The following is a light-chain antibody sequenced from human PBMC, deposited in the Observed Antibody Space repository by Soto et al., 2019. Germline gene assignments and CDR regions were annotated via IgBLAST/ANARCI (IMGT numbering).Light chain of an antibody. CDR2: EVS. CDR1: SSDVGGYNY. J-gene: IGLJ1*01. CDR3: TSYAGSNDRYV. Sequence: QSVLTQPPSASGSPGQSVTISCTGTSSDVGGYNYVSWYQQHPGKAPKLMIYEVSQRPSGVPDRFSGSKSGNTASLTVSGLQPEDEADYYCTSYAGSNDRYVFGTGTKVTVL. V-gene: IGLV2-8*01.